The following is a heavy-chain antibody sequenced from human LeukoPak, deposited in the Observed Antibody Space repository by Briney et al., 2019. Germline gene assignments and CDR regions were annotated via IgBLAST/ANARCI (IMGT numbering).Heavy chain of an antibody. Sequence: SETLSLTCTVSGYSISSGYYWGWIRQPPGKGLEWSGSIYHSGSTYYNPSLKSRVTISVDTSKNQFSLKLSSVTAADTAVYYCARGRKDIVVVPAAIPTDYYYYYYMDVWGKGTTVTISS. CDR3: ARGRKDIVVVPAAIPTDYYYYYYMDV. CDR1: GYSISSGYY. J-gene: IGHJ6*03. CDR2: IYHSGST. D-gene: IGHD2-2*01. V-gene: IGHV4-38-2*02.